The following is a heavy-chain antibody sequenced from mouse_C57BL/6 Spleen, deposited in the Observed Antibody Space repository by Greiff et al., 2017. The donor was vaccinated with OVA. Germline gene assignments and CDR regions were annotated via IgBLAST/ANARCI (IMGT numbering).Heavy chain of an antibody. Sequence: ESGPGLVKPSQSLSLTCSVTGYSITSGYYWNWIRQFPGNKLEWMGYISYDGSNNYKPSLKNRISITRDTSKNQFFLKLNSVTTEDTATDYCARVITTVVATEGLDYWGQGTTLTVSS. CDR2: ISYDGSN. V-gene: IGHV3-6*01. CDR1: GYSITSGYY. J-gene: IGHJ2*01. D-gene: IGHD1-1*01. CDR3: ARVITTVVATEGLDY.